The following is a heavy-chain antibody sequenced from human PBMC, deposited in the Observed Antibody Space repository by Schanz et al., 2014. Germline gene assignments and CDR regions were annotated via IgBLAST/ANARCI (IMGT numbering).Heavy chain of an antibody. CDR2: ISTFRNEDT. Sequence: QVQLVQSGPEVKEPGASVKVSCEASRYTFNTYGLNWVRQAPGQGLEWMGWISTFRNEDTNSAQRFQGRLTMTTDTSTSTAYMELRSLRSDDTAVYYCARGFDFWDRWGQGTLVIVSS. V-gene: IGHV1-18*01. D-gene: IGHD3-3*01. CDR3: ARGFDFWDR. J-gene: IGHJ4*02. CDR1: RYTFNTYG.